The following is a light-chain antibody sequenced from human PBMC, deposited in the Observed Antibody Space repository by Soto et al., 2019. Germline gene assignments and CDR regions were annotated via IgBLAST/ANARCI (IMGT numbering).Light chain of an antibody. V-gene: IGKV3-20*01. J-gene: IGKJ2*01. CDR2: GAD. Sequence: EIVLTQFPDTLSLSPGERATLSCRASQSVRNSYLAWYQQRPGQAPRLLIYGADSRATGIPDRFSGSGSDTDFTLTISRLEPEDFAVDYCQQYGSSPRYTFGQGTKLEI. CDR1: QSVRNSY. CDR3: QQYGSSPRYT.